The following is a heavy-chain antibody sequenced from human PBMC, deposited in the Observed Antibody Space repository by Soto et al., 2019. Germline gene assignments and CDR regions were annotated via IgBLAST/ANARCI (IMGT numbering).Heavy chain of an antibody. V-gene: IGHV1-3*01. J-gene: IGHJ4*02. CDR2: INAGNGNT. D-gene: IGHD6-13*01. Sequence: GASVKVSCKASGYTFTSYAMHWVRQAPGQRLEWMGWINAGNGNTKYAQKLQGRVTMTTDTSTSTAYMELRSLRSDDTAVYYCARDQKGQQLPLPGYWGQGTLVTVSS. CDR3: ARDQKGQQLPLPGY. CDR1: GYTFTSYA.